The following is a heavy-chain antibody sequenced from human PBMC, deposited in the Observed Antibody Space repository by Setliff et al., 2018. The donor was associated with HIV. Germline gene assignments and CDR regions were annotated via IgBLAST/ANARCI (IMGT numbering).Heavy chain of an antibody. CDR1: GYTFANYD. CDR2: MNPNSGDT. CDR3: ARDKGIREAASLDY. D-gene: IGHD6-13*01. Sequence: ASVKVSCKASGYTFANYDLSWVRQATGQGLEWMGWMNPNSGDTGYAQKFQGRVTISADESTATAYIELSSLTSPDTAVYYCARDKGIREAASLDYWGQGSLVTVSS. J-gene: IGHJ4*02. V-gene: IGHV1-8*01.